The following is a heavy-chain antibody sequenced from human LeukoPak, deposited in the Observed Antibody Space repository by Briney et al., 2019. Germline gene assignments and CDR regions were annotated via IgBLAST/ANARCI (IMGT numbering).Heavy chain of an antibody. CDR1: GYSFTNYW. D-gene: IGHD6-6*01. J-gene: IGHJ4*02. CDR3: ARHEWGLRQLAGRVDY. Sequence: GESLKISCKGSGYSFTNYWIGWVRQMPGKGLEWMGIIYPGDSDTRYSPSFQGQVTISADKSISTAYLQWSSLKASDTAMYYCARHEWGLRQLAGRVDYWGQGTLVTVSS. CDR2: IYPGDSDT. V-gene: IGHV5-51*01.